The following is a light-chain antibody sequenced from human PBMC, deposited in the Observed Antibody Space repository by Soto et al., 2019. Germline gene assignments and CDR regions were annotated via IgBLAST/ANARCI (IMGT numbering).Light chain of an antibody. CDR1: QAFSKN. V-gene: IGKV1-33*01. CDR3: QQYDDFPLT. J-gene: IGKJ4*01. CDR2: GAS. Sequence: IQMTQSPSSRSALLGAGVPIICRGSQAFSKNLNWYQQKPGKAPKVVVYGASNLEGGVPSRFSGTGSGTHFSLTINSLQPEDVATYYCQQYDDFPLTFGGGTKVEIK.